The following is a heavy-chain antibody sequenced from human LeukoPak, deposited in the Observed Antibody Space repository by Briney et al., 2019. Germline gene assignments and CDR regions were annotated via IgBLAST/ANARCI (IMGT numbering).Heavy chain of an antibody. D-gene: IGHD3-10*01. V-gene: IGHV4-34*01. J-gene: IGHJ4*02. Sequence: PSETLSLTCAVYGGSFSGYYWSWIRQPPGKGLEWIGEINHSGSINYNPSLKSRVTISVDTSKNQFPLKLSSVTAADTAVYYCARASYGFDYWGQGTLVTVSS. CDR2: INHSGSI. CDR3: ARASYGFDY. CDR1: GGSFSGYY.